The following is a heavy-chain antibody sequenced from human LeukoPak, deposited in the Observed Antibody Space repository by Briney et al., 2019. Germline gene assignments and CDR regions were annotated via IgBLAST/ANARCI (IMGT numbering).Heavy chain of an antibody. Sequence: ASVKVSCKASGYTFTSYYMHWVRQAPGQGLEWMGIINPSGGSTSYAQKFQGRVTMTRDTSTSTVHMELSSLRSEDTAVYYCARYPYDSSGYYYVEDYWGQGTLVTVSS. J-gene: IGHJ4*02. V-gene: IGHV1-46*01. D-gene: IGHD3-22*01. CDR1: GYTFTSYY. CDR3: ARYPYDSSGYYYVEDY. CDR2: INPSGGST.